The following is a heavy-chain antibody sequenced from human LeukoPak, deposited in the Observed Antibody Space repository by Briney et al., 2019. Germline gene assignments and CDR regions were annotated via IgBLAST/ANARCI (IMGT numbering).Heavy chain of an antibody. V-gene: IGHV4-59*01. D-gene: IGHD5-24*01. CDR2: IYYSGST. CDR3: ARGEMAIYPTYYYMDV. CDR1: GGSISSYY. Sequence: SETLSLTCTVSGGSISSYYWSWIRQPPGKGLEGMGYIYYSGSTNYNPSLKSRVTISVDTSKNQFSLKLSSVTAADTAVYYCARGEMAIYPTYYYMDVWGKGTTVTISS. J-gene: IGHJ6*03.